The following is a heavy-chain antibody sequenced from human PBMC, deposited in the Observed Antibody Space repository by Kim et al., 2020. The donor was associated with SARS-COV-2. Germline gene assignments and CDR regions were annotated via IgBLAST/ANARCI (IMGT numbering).Heavy chain of an antibody. Sequence: ASVKVSCKASGYTFTSYGIIWVRQAPGQGLEWMGWISVYNGNTNYAQKLQGRVTMTTDTSTSTAYLELRSLRSDDTAVYYCARSNILRYFDWLARVDGMDVWGQGTTVTVSS. V-gene: IGHV1-18*01. CDR1: GYTFTSYG. D-gene: IGHD3-9*01. CDR3: ARSNILRYFDWLARVDGMDV. J-gene: IGHJ6*02. CDR2: ISVYNGNT.